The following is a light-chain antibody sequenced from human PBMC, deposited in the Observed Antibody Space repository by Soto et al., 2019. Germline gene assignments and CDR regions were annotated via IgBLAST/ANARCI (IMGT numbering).Light chain of an antibody. J-gene: IGKJ3*01. Sequence: PGDRATLSCRASEMISSNFLAWYQQRPGQAPRLLIYGASTRASGIPDRFSGSGSGTDFALTISRLEPEDFAVFYCQQYGNSPFTFGPGTTVEIK. CDR1: EMISSNF. CDR2: GAS. CDR3: QQYGNSPFT. V-gene: IGKV3-20*01.